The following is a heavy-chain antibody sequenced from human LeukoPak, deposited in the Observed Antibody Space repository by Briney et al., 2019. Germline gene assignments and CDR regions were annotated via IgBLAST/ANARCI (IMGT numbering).Heavy chain of an antibody. Sequence: PGGSLRLSCAASGFTFSSYAMSWVRQAPGKGLEWVSAISGSGGSTYYADSVKGRFTISRDNSKNTLYLQMNSLRAEDTAVYYCAKAREARSRAYYYYYGMDVWGQGTTVTVSS. V-gene: IGHV3-23*01. D-gene: IGHD1-26*01. J-gene: IGHJ6*02. CDR2: ISGSGGST. CDR3: AKAREARSRAYYYYYGMDV. CDR1: GFTFSSYA.